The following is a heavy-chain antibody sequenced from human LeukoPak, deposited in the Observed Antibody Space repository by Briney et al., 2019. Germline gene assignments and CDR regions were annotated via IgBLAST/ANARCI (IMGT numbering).Heavy chain of an antibody. D-gene: IGHD4-17*01. Sequence: GGSLRLSCAGSGFTFSSFGMSWVRQAPGKGLEWVSGISGNGRSTYYADSVKGRFTISRDNSRNTLFLQMNSLRAEDTAVYYCAKDLTWSYGAFDIWGQGTMVTVSS. J-gene: IGHJ3*02. CDR1: GFTFSSFG. CDR3: AKDLTWSYGAFDI. CDR2: ISGNGRST. V-gene: IGHV3-23*01.